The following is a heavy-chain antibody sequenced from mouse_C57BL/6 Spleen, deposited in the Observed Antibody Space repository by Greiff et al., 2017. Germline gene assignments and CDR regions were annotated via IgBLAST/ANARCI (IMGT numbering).Heavy chain of an antibody. V-gene: IGHV10-3*01. J-gene: IGHJ4*01. CDR2: IRSKSSNYAT. CDR1: GFTFNTYA. Sequence: EVQLVESGGGLVQPKGSLKLSCAASGFTFNTYAMHWVRQAPGKGLEWVARIRSKSSNYATYYADSVKDRFTISRDDSQSMLYLQMNNLKTEDTAMYYCVRDRGVGYYYAMDYWGQGTSVTVSS. CDR3: VRDRGVGYYYAMDY.